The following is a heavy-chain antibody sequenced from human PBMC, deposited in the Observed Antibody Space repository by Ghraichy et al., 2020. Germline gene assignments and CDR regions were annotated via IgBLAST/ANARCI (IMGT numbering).Heavy chain of an antibody. V-gene: IGHV4-61*01. CDR1: GASVSSGSYS. Sequence: SETPSLTCTVSGASVSSGSYSWSWLRQSPGRGLEWIAYLYDSGPANYSPSLKSRVSVSIDTTKNQFSLKVTSVTAADAAVYYCASGLWSLLTSRPFDFWGQGTLVTVSS. CDR3: ASGLWSLLTSRPFDF. D-gene: IGHD3-16*01. J-gene: IGHJ4*02. CDR2: LYDSGPA.